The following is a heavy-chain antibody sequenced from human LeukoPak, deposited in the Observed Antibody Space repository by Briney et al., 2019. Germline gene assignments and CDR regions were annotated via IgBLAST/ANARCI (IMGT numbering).Heavy chain of an antibody. D-gene: IGHD1-26*01. CDR1: GDSITNYY. J-gene: IGHJ4*02. CDR2: MYYSGTT. Sequence: SETLSLTCSVSGDSITNYYRSWIRQPPGKRPEWLGYMYYSGTTNYNPSLKSRLTISTDVSKNQFSLRLNSVTTADTAVYYCASSVMGATSPSNLDSWGQGILVTVSS. CDR3: ASSVMGATSPSNLDS. V-gene: IGHV4-59*01.